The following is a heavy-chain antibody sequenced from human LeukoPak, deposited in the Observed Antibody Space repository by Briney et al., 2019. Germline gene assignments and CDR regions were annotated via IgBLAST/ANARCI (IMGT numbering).Heavy chain of an antibody. D-gene: IGHD3-9*01. V-gene: IGHV1-18*01. CDR3: ARGRHTISRLPFDP. J-gene: IGHJ5*02. CDR2: ISAYNRNT. CDR1: GYTFTNYG. Sequence: GASVKVSCKASGYTFTNYGISWVRQAPGQGLELMGWISAYNRNTNYAQKLQGRVTMTKDRSTRTAYMELRSLRYDDTAVYYCARGRHTISRLPFDPWGQGTLVTVSS.